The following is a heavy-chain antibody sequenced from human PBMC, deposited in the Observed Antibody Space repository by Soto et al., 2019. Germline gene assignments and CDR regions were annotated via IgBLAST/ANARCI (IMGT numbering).Heavy chain of an antibody. CDR3: TSSKKGYCSSTRCYGPFDY. V-gene: IGHV3-73*01. D-gene: IGHD2-2*01. CDR1: GFTFSVSA. J-gene: IGHJ4*02. Sequence: GGSLRLSCAASGFTFSVSAMPWVRHASGKGLEWVGRIRSKPNNYATAYATSVKGRFTISRDDSKNTAYLQMDSLKTEDTAVYYCTSSKKGYCSSTRCYGPFDYWGQGA. CDR2: IRSKPNNYAT.